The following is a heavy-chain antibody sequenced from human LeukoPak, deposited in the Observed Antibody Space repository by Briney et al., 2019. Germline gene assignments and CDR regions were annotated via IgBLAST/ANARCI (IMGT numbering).Heavy chain of an antibody. CDR3: ARWGVVVPAAIMFTDY. D-gene: IGHD2-2*02. V-gene: IGHV3-21*01. Sequence: GGSLRLSCAASGFTFSSYSINWVRQAPGKGLEWVSSISSSSYIYYADSVKGRFTISRDNAKNSLYLQMNSLRAEDTAVYYCARWGVVVPAAIMFTDYWGQGTLVTVSS. J-gene: IGHJ4*02. CDR2: ISSSSYI. CDR1: GFTFSSYS.